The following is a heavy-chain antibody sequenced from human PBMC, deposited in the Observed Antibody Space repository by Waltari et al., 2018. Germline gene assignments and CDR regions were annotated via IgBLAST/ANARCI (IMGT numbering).Heavy chain of an antibody. D-gene: IGHD3-9*01. CDR1: GFSLSTSGVG. CDR2: IYWNDDK. CDR3: GHRDWDPTGDAFDI. V-gene: IGHV2-5*01. Sequence: QITLKESGPTLVKPTQTLTLTCTFSGFSLSTSGVGVGWIRQPPGKALEWLALIYWNDDKRYSPSLKSRLTITKDTSKNQVVLTMTNMDPVDTATYYCGHRDWDPTGDAFDIWGQGTMVTVSS. J-gene: IGHJ3*02.